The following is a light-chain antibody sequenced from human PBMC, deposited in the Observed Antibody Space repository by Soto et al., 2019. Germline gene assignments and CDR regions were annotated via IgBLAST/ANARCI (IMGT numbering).Light chain of an antibody. CDR3: QQRSNWPLYT. CDR1: QSVSNY. V-gene: IGKV3-11*01. CDR2: DAS. J-gene: IGKJ2*01. Sequence: EIVLTQSPATLSLSPGERATLSCRASQSVSNYLGWYQQKPGQAPRLLIYDASNRATGIPARFSGSGSGTDFTLTISSLEPEDFAVYYCQQRSNWPLYTFGQGTKLEIK.